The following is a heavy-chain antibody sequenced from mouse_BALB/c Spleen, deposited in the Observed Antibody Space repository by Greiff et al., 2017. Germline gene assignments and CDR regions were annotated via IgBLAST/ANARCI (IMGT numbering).Heavy chain of an antibody. Sequence: DVKLVESGGGLVKPGGSLKLSCAASGFTFSSYTMSWVRQTPEKRLEWVATISSGGSYTYYPDSVKGRFTISRDNAKNTLYLQMSSLKSEDTAMYYCTREEVITTATGGYYFDYWGQGTTLTVSS. D-gene: IGHD1-2*01. CDR3: TREEVITTATGGYYFDY. J-gene: IGHJ2*01. V-gene: IGHV5-6-4*01. CDR2: ISSGGSYT. CDR1: GFTFSSYT.